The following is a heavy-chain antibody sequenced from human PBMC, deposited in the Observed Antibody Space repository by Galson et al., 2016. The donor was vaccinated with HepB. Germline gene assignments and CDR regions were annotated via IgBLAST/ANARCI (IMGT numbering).Heavy chain of an antibody. CDR3: AHWGEQIRGYWYFDL. J-gene: IGHJ2*01. V-gene: IGHV2-5*02. CDR1: GFSLSSSGVG. CDR2: IYWADDK. D-gene: IGHD3-10*01. Sequence: PALVKPTQTLTLTCTFSGFSLSSSGVGVGWIRQPPGNALEWLALIYWADDKPYSPSLKSRLTITKDTSKNQVVLTMTNMDPVDTATYYCAHWGEQIRGYWYFDLWGRGTLVTVSS.